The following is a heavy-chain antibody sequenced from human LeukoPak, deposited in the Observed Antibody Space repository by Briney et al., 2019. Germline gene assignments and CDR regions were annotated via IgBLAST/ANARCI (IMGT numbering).Heavy chain of an antibody. CDR2: ISSDGGSK. Sequence: PGKSLRLSCAASGFTFSAYDIHWVRQAPGKGLEWVAGISSDGGSKYYADSVKGRFTISRDNSKNSLFVQMNSLRAEDTAVYFCAKSRSGSANWALQIFDNWGQGTLVTVSS. CDR1: GFTFSAYD. CDR3: AKSRSGSANWALQIFDN. D-gene: IGHD1-1*01. V-gene: IGHV3-30*18. J-gene: IGHJ4*02.